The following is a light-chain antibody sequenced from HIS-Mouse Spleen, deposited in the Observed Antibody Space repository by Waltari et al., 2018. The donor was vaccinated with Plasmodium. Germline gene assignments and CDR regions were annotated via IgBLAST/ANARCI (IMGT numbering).Light chain of an antibody. CDR1: ISYVGGYNL. Sequence: QSALAQPASVSGSPGQSITISCTGTISYVGGYNLVSWYQQHPGKAPKLMIYEGSKRPSGVSNRFSGSKTGNTASLTISGLQAEDEADYYCCSYAGSSTLFGGGTKLTVL. V-gene: IGLV2-23*01. J-gene: IGLJ3*02. CDR3: CSYAGSSTL. CDR2: EGS.